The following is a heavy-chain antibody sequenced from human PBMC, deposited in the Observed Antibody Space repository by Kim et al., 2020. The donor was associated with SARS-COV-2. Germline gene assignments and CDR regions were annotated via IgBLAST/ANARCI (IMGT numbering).Heavy chain of an antibody. CDR2: ISYDGSNK. CDR1: GFTFSSYA. J-gene: IGHJ4*02. D-gene: IGHD1-7*01. Sequence: GGSLRLSCAASGFTFSSYAMHWVRQAPGKGLEWVAVISYDGSNKYYADSVKGRFTISRDNSKNTLYLQMNSLRAEDTAVYYCARYNWNSYFDYWGQGTLVTVSS. CDR3: ARYNWNSYFDY. V-gene: IGHV3-30-3*01.